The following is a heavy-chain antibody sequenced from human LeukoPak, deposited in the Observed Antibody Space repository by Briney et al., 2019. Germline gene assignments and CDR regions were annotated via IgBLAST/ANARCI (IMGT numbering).Heavy chain of an antibody. V-gene: IGHV3-53*01. CDR1: GFTVSNKY. CDR3: ARDPTSSWETAFDI. CDR2: IYSDGRT. Sequence: GGSLRLSCAASGFTVSNKYMTWVRQAPGKGLEWVSLIYSDGRTYYADSVKGRFTISRDNAKNSLYLQMNSLRAEDTAVYYCARDPTSSWETAFDIWGQGTMVTVSS. D-gene: IGHD1-26*01. J-gene: IGHJ3*02.